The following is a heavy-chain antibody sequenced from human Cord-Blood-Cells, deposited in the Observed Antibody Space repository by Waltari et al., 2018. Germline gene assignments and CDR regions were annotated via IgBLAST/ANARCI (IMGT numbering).Heavy chain of an antibody. D-gene: IGHD3-10*01. CDR2: IYYSGST. J-gene: IGHJ4*02. CDR3: AFDYYGSGNSY. V-gene: IGHV4-39*01. CDR1: GGSISSSSYY. Sequence: QLQLQESGPGLVKPSETLSLTCTVSGGSISSSSYYWGWIRQPPGKGLECIGSIYYSGSTYYTPSLKSRVTISVDTSKNQFSLKLRSVTAADTAVYYCAFDYYGSGNSYWGQGTLVTVSS.